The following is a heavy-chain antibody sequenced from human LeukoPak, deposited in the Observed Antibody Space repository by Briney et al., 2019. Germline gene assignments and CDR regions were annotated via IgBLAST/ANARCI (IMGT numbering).Heavy chain of an antibody. CDR2: ISWNSGSI. Sequence: PGGSLRLSCAASGFTFDDYAMHWVRQAPGKGLEWVSGISWNSGSIGYADSVKGRFTISRDNAKNSLYLQMNSLRAEDTALYYCAKEQMAGAFDYRGQGTLVTVSS. D-gene: IGHD6-19*01. CDR3: AKEQMAGAFDY. CDR1: GFTFDDYA. J-gene: IGHJ4*02. V-gene: IGHV3-9*01.